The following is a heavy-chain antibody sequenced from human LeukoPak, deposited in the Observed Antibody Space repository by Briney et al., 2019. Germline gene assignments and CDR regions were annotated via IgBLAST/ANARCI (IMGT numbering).Heavy chain of an antibody. CDR1: GFTFSSYS. D-gene: IGHD6-13*01. CDR3: ARAVIAAVSFS. CDR2: ISSSSSYI. J-gene: IGHJ5*02. Sequence: GGSLRLSCAASGFTFSSYSMNWVRQAPGKGLEWVSSISSSSSYIYYADPVKGRFTISRDNAKNSLYLQMNSLRAEDTAVYYCARAVIAAVSFSWGQGTLVTVSS. V-gene: IGHV3-21*01.